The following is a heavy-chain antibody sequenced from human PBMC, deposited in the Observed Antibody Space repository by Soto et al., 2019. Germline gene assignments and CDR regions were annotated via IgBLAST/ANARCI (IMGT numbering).Heavy chain of an antibody. Sequence: GGSLRLSCAASGFTFSSYGMHWVRQAPGKGLEWVAVIWYDGSNKYYADSVKGRFTISRDNSKNTLYLQMNSLRAEDTAVYYCARAGYCSGGSCLRGNYGMDVWGQGTTVTVSS. CDR2: IWYDGSNK. CDR3: ARAGYCSGGSCLRGNYGMDV. D-gene: IGHD2-15*01. J-gene: IGHJ6*02. V-gene: IGHV3-33*01. CDR1: GFTFSSYG.